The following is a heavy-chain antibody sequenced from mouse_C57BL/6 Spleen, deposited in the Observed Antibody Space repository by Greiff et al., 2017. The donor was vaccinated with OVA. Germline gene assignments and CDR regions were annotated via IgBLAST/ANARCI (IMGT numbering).Heavy chain of an antibody. D-gene: IGHD3-2*02. J-gene: IGHJ2*01. Sequence: VQLQQSGPELVKPGASVKISCKASGYTFTDYYMNWVKQSHGKSLEWIGDINPNNGGTSYNQKFKGKATLTVDKSSSTAYMELRSLTSEDSAVYYCARKSSGYSYYFDYWGQGTTLTVSS. CDR1: GYTFTDYY. V-gene: IGHV1-26*01. CDR3: ARKSSGYSYYFDY. CDR2: INPNNGGT.